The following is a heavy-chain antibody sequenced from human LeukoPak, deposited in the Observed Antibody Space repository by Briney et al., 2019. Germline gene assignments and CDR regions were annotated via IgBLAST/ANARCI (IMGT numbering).Heavy chain of an antibody. CDR1: GFIFRNYE. J-gene: IGHJ4*02. V-gene: IGHV3-48*01. CDR2: ISSGSTTI. D-gene: IGHD6-19*01. CDR3: ARDVEQWLVRVYYFDY. Sequence: PPGGSLRLSCGVSGFIFRNYEMTWVRQAPGKGLEWVSYISSGSTTIYYADSVKGRFTISRDNAKNSLYLQMNSLRAEDTAVYYCARDVEQWLVRVYYFDYWGQGTLVTVSS.